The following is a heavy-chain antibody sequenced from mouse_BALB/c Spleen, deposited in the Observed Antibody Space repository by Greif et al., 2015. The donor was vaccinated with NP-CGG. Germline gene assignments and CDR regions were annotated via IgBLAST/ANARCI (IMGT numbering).Heavy chain of an antibody. CDR2: IYPGDGDT. Sequence: VKLMESGAELVRPGSSVKISCKASGYAFSSYWMNWVKQRPGQGLEWIGQIYPGDGDTNYNGKFKGKATLTADKSSSTAYMQLSSLTSEDSAVYFCARGEDYFDYWGQGTTLTVSS. CDR1: GYAFSSYW. V-gene: IGHV1-80*01. J-gene: IGHJ2*01. CDR3: ARGEDYFDY.